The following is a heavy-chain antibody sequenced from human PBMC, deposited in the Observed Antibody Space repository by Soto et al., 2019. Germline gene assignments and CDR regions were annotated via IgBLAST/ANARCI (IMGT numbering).Heavy chain of an antibody. J-gene: IGHJ6*02. CDR3: ASSYSNYALIDYYYYGMDV. CDR1: GYTFTSYA. D-gene: IGHD4-4*01. V-gene: IGHV1-3*01. Sequence: ASVKVSCKASGYTFTSYAMHWVRQAPGQRLEWMGWINAGNGNTKYSQKFQGRVTITRDTSASTAYMELSGLRSEDTAVYYCASSYSNYALIDYYYYGMDVWGQGTTVTV. CDR2: INAGNGNT.